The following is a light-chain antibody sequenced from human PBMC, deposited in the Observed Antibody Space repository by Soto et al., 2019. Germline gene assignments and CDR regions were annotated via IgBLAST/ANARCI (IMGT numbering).Light chain of an antibody. CDR3: SSYGGSNNLL. CDR1: ISDIGSYYY. V-gene: IGLV2-14*01. J-gene: IGLJ2*01. CDR2: GVT. Sequence: QSALTQPASVSGSPGQSITISCTGTISDIGSYYYVSWYQHHPGKAPQLIIYGVTNRPSGISSRFSGSKSGNTASLTISGLQAEDEADYYCSSYGGSNNLLFGGGTKLTVL.